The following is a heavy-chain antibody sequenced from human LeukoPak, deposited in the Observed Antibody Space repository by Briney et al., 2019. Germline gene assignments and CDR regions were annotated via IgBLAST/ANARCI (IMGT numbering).Heavy chain of an antibody. D-gene: IGHD6-13*01. J-gene: IGHJ4*02. V-gene: IGHV4-34*01. CDR3: ARDKGIAPLE. CDR1: GGSFSGYY. CDR2: INHSGST. Sequence: SETLSLTCAVYGGSFSGYYWSWIRQPPGKGLEWIGEINHSGSTNYNPSLKSRVTISVDTSKNQFSLKLSSVTAADTAVYYCARDKGIAPLEWGQGTLVTVSS.